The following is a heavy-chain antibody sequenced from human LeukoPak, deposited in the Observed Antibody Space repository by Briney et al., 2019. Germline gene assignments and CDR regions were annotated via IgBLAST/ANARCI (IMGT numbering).Heavy chain of an antibody. CDR1: GGSISTSSYY. Sequence: KPSETLSLTCTVSGGSISTSSYYWGWIRQPPGKGLEWIGSIYYRGSTYYNPSLKSRVTISVDTSKNQFSLKLSSVTAADTAVYYCARQVNYYGYPGAVDYWGQGALVIVSS. D-gene: IGHD3-10*01. J-gene: IGHJ4*02. V-gene: IGHV4-39*01. CDR2: IYYRGST. CDR3: ARQVNYYGYPGAVDY.